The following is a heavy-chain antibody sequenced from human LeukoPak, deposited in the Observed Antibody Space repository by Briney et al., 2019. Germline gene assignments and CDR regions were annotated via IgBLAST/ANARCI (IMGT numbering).Heavy chain of an antibody. V-gene: IGHV4-59*08. CDR2: IYYSGST. Sequence: SETLSLTCTVSGGSISSYYWSWIRQPPGKGLEWIGYIYYSGSTNYNPSLKSRVTISVDTSKNQFSLKLSSVTAADTAVYYCARLPYHDFWSGYPTAHFDYWGQGTLVTVSS. CDR1: GGSISSYY. D-gene: IGHD3-3*01. CDR3: ARLPYHDFWSGYPTAHFDY. J-gene: IGHJ4*02.